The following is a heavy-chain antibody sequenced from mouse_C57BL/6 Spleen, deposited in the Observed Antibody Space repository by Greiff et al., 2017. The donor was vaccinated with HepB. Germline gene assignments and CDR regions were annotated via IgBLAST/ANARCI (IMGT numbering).Heavy chain of an antibody. Sequence: VQLQQSGPELVKPGASVKISCKASGYAFSSSWMNWVKRRPGKGLEWIGRIYPGDGDTNYNGKFKGKATLTADKSSSTAYMQLSSLTSEDSAVYFCATDLYYYAMDYWGQGTSVTVSS. J-gene: IGHJ4*01. D-gene: IGHD2-1*01. CDR1: GYAFSSSW. CDR2: IYPGDGDT. V-gene: IGHV1-82*01. CDR3: ATDLYYYAMDY.